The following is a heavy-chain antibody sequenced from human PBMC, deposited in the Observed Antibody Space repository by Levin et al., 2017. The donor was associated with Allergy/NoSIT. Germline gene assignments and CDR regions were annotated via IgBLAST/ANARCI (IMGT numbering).Heavy chain of an antibody. V-gene: IGHV4-39*07. CDR3: ARDRRTGYYNYYYYGLDV. Sequence: SETLSLTCSVSGVSISSSGYYWGWIRQPPGKGLEWIGSIYYSGSTYYNPSLKSRVTLSVDTSKNQFSLKLSSVTAADTAVYFCARDRRTGYYNYYYYGLDVWGQGTTVTVSS. J-gene: IGHJ6*02. D-gene: IGHD2-2*02. CDR1: GVSISSSGYY. CDR2: IYYSGST.